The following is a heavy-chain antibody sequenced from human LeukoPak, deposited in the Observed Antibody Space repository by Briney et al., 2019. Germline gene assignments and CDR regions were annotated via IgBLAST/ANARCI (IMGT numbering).Heavy chain of an antibody. V-gene: IGHV3-13*01. D-gene: IGHD3-22*01. J-gene: IGHJ2*01. CDR3: ARGPYYYDSSGYSHWYFDL. CDR2: IGTAGDT. CDR1: GFTFSSYD. Sequence: PGGSLRLSCAASGFTFSSYDMHWGRQATGKGLEWVSAIGTAGDTYYPGSVKGRFTISRENAKSSLYLQMNSLRAGDTAVYYCARGPYYYDSSGYSHWYFDLWGRGTLVTVSS.